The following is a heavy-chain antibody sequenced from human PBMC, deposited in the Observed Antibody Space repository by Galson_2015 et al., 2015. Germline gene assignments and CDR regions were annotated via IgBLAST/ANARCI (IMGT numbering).Heavy chain of an antibody. CDR2: ITGSGGST. CDR3: AKLDFFLGHSYGGVDV. CDR1: GFTFSIYA. V-gene: IGHV3-23*01. D-gene: IGHD3-3*01. J-gene: IGHJ4*01. Sequence: SLRLSCAASGFTFSIYAMSWFRQAPGKGLEWVSAITGSGGSTYYADSVKGRFTISRDNSKNTLDLQMNSLRVEDTAVYYCAKLDFFLGHSYGGVDVWGQGTLVTVSS.